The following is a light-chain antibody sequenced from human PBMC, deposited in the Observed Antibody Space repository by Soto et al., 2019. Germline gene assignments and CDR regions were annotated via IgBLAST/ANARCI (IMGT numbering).Light chain of an antibody. Sequence: DIQMTQSPSSLSASVGDRVTITCQASQDINNYLSWYQQKPGKAPKLLIYDASNLETGVPSMSVGSGSGTDVTFTISSLQPEDIARYFCQQYDDLPLPFGGGTKVEIK. CDR2: DAS. CDR3: QQYDDLPLP. J-gene: IGKJ4*01. CDR1: QDINNY. V-gene: IGKV1-33*01.